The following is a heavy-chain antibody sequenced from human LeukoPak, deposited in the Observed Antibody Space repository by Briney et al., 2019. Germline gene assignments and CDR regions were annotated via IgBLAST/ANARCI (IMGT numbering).Heavy chain of an antibody. D-gene: IGHD3-10*01. CDR2: ISSNGGST. CDR1: GFTFSSYA. V-gene: IGHV3-64*01. Sequence: GGSLRLSCAASGFTFSSYAMHWVRQAPGKGLEYVSAISSNGGSTYYANSVKGRFTISRDNSKNTLYLQMGSLRAEDMAVYYCARLWFGSAEAFDIWGQGTMVTVSS. CDR3: ARLWFGSAEAFDI. J-gene: IGHJ3*02.